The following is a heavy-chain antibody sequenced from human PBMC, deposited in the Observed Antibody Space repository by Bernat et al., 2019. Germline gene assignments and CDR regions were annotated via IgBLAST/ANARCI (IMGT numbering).Heavy chain of an antibody. Sequence: QVQLQESGPGLVKPSETLSLTCTVSGGSISSYYWSRIRQPPGKGLEWIGYIYYSGSTNYNPSLKSRVTISVDTSKNQFSLKLSSVTAADTAVYYCARDYGDYVFDYWGQGTLVTVSS. V-gene: IGHV4-59*01. J-gene: IGHJ4*02. CDR3: ARDYGDYVFDY. CDR2: IYYSGST. CDR1: GGSISSYY. D-gene: IGHD4-17*01.